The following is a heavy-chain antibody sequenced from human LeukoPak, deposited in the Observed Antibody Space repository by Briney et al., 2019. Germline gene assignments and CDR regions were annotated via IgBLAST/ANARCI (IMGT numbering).Heavy chain of an antibody. CDR3: ASCRGVITMVRGRAGYGMDV. CDR1: GGSFSGYY. J-gene: IGHJ6*02. V-gene: IGHV4-34*01. CDR2: INHSGST. Sequence: PSETLSLTCAVYGGSFSGYYWSWIRQPPGKGLEWIGEINHSGSTNYNPSLKRRVTISVDMSKNQFSLKLSSVTAADTAVYYCASCRGVITMVRGRAGYGMDVWGQGTTVTVSS. D-gene: IGHD3-10*01.